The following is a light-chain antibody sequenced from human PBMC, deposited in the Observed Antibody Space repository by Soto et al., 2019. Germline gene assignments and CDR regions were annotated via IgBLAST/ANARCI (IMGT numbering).Light chain of an antibody. CDR3: QQTYTTPRT. CDR2: ATS. V-gene: IGKV1-39*01. CDR1: QTFSTY. J-gene: IGKJ1*01. Sequence: DTQMTQSPSSLSASVGDRISITCRASQTFSTYLNWYQQKAGQAPTLLISATSTLQSGVPSRFSGSGSGTEFTLTITSLRPEDFATYYCQQTYTTPRTLGQGTKVAFK.